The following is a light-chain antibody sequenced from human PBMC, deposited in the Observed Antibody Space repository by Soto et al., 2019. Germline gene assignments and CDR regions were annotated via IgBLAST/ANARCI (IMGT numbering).Light chain of an antibody. CDR1: SSDVGGYNY. V-gene: IGLV2-8*01. CDR2: EVT. CDR3: SSHAGINNVV. J-gene: IGLJ3*02. Sequence: QSALTQPPSASGSPGQSVTISCTGTSSDVGGYNYVSWYQQHPGKAPKLMINEVTKRASGVPDPFSGSKSVNTASLTVSGLQAEDEADYYSSSHAGINNVVFGGGTKSPS.